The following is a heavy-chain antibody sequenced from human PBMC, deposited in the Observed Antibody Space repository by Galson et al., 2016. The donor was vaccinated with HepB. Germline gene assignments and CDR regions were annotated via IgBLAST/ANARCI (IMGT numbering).Heavy chain of an antibody. CDR1: GFMFSHYW. V-gene: IGHV3-7*01. CDR3: ARDLSGPDY. Sequence: SLRLSCAASGFMFSHYWMSWVRQAPGKGLEWVALIKQDGGEKNYLDPVKGRFTISRDNAENTLYLQMNSLRADDTAVYYCARDLSGPDYWGQGTLVTVSS. J-gene: IGHJ4*02. CDR2: IKQDGGEK.